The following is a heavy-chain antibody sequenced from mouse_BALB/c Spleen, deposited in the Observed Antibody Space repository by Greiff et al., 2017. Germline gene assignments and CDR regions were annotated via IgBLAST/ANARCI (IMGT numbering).Heavy chain of an antibody. CDR3: ARKNWTYALDD. Sequence: ESGPGLVKPSQSLSLTCSVTGYSITSGYYWNWIRQFPGNKLEWMGYISYDGSNNYNPSLKNRISITRDTSKNQFFLKLNSVTTEDTATYYCARKNWTYALDDGGQGTSVTVSS. CDR1: GYSITSGYY. J-gene: IGHJ4*01. CDR2: ISYDGSN. V-gene: IGHV3-6*02.